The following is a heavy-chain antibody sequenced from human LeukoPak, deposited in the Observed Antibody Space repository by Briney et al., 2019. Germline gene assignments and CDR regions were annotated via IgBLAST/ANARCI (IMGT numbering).Heavy chain of an antibody. CDR3: ARVGEYYYGSGSLEPHFDY. CDR1: GGTFSSYA. Sequence: GASVKVSCKASGGTFSSYAISWVRQAPGQGLEWMGGIIPIFGTADYAQKFQGRVTITADESTSTAYMELSSLRSEDTAVYYCARVGEYYYGSGSLEPHFDYWGQGTLVTVSS. CDR2: IIPIFGTA. D-gene: IGHD3-10*01. J-gene: IGHJ4*02. V-gene: IGHV1-69*13.